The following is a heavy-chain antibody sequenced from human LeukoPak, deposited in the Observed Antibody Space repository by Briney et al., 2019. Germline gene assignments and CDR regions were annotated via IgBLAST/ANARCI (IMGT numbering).Heavy chain of an antibody. J-gene: IGHJ4*02. V-gene: IGHV3-74*01. Sequence: GGSLRLSCAASGFTFSTYTMYWVRHPPGKGLVWVSRINGDGSSTNYADSVKGRFTISRDNAKNTLYLQMNSLRAEDTAVYYCASALDGSGSRSFDYWGQGTLVTVSS. D-gene: IGHD3-10*01. CDR2: INGDGSST. CDR3: ASALDGSGSRSFDY. CDR1: GFTFSTYT.